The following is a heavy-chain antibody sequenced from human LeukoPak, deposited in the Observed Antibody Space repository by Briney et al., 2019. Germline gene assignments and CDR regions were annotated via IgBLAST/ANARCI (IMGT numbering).Heavy chain of an antibody. V-gene: IGHV1-69*04. Sequence: SVKVSCKASGGTFSSYAISWVRQAPGQGLEWMGRIIPIRGIANYAQKFQGRVTITADKSTSTAYMELSSLRSEDTAVYYCARGGIAAAGRRSYGMDVWGQGTTVTVSS. CDR1: GGTFSSYA. CDR2: IIPIRGIA. D-gene: IGHD6-13*01. J-gene: IGHJ6*02. CDR3: ARGGIAAAGRRSYGMDV.